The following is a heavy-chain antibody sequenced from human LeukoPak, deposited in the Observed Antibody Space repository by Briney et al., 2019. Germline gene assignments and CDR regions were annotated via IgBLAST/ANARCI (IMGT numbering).Heavy chain of an antibody. D-gene: IGHD3-16*01. J-gene: IGHJ4*02. CDR2: TNWNGGST. V-gene: IGHV3-20*01. Sequence: PGGSLRLSCAASGFTFDDYGMSWVRQAPGKGLEWVSGTNWNGGSTGYVDSVKGRFTISRDNAKNSLHLQMNSLRGEDTALYHCARDLDYGADYWGQGTLVTVSS. CDR3: ARDLDYGADY. CDR1: GFTFDDYG.